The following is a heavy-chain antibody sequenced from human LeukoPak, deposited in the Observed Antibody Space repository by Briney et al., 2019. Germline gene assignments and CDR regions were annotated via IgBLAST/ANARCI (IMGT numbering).Heavy chain of an antibody. CDR2: IRYDGRNK. D-gene: IGHD4/OR15-4a*01. CDR1: GFTFSSYG. J-gene: IGHJ4*02. CDR3: ARDPSNGYFDY. Sequence: GGSLRLSCAASGFTFSSYGMHWVRQAPGKGLDWVAFIRYDGRNKYYADSVKGRFTISRDNTKNSLYLQMNSLRADDTAVYYCARDPSNGYFDYWGQGTLVTVSS. V-gene: IGHV3-30*02.